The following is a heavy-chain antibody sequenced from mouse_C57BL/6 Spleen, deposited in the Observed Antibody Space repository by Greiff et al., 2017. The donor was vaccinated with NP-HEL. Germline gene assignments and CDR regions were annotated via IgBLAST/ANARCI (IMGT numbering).Heavy chain of an antibody. J-gene: IGHJ2*01. CDR2: IYPGDGDT. CDR1: GYAFSSYW. D-gene: IGHD2-2*01. Sequence: QVQLQQSGAELVKPGASVKISCKASGYAFSSYWMNWVKQRPGKGLEWIGQIYPGDGDTNYNGKFKGKATLTADKSSSTAYMQLSSLTSEDSAVYFCARDGYDGNYFDYWGQGTTLTVSS. V-gene: IGHV1-80*01. CDR3: ARDGYDGNYFDY.